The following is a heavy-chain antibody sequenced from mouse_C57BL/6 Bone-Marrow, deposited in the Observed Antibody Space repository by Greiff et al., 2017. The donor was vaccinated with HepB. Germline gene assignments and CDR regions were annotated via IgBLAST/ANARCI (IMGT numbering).Heavy chain of an antibody. CDR3: TTYDYLDY. CDR2: IDPENGGT. D-gene: IGHD2-4*01. CDR1: GFTITDYY. V-gene: IGHV14-4*01. Sequence: VQLQQSGAELVKPGASVKLSCTASGFTITDYYMHWVKQRPEQGLEWIGWIDPENGGTKYASKFKGKATITADTSSNTAYLQLSSLTSEDTAVYYCTTYDYLDYWGQGTTLTVSS. J-gene: IGHJ2*01.